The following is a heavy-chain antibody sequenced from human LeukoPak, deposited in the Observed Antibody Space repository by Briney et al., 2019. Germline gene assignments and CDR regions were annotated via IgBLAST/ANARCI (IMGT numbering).Heavy chain of an antibody. CDR1: GYRFTSYW. Sequence: GESLKISCKGSGYRFTSYWIGWVRQMPGKGLEWMGIIYPGDSDTRYSPSFQGQVTISADKSISTAYLQWSSLKASDTAMYYCARRDDSSGYYPGGDYWGQGTLVTVSS. CDR3: ARRDDSSGYYPGGDY. V-gene: IGHV5-51*01. J-gene: IGHJ4*02. D-gene: IGHD3-22*01. CDR2: IYPGDSDT.